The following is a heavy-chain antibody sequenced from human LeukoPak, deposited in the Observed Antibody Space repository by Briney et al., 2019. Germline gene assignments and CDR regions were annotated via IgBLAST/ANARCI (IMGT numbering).Heavy chain of an antibody. D-gene: IGHD5-24*01. V-gene: IGHV4-39*07. CDR1: GGSISSSSYY. CDR3: ARPRRGEGRDYFDY. Sequence: PSETLSLTCTVSGGSISSSSYYWGWIRQPPGKGLEWIGSIYYSGSTYYNPSLKSRVTISVDTSKNQFSLKLSSVTAADTAVYYCARPRRGEGRDYFDYWGQGTLVTVSS. J-gene: IGHJ4*02. CDR2: IYYSGST.